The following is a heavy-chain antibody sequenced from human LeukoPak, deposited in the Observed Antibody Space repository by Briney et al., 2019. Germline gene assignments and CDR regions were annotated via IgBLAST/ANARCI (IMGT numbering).Heavy chain of an antibody. CDR2: IIPIFGTA. CDR3: ATPLRYFDWFDDAFDI. Sequence: SVKVSCKASGGTFSRYAISWVRQAPGQGLEWMGGIIPIFGTANYAQKFQGRVTITADESTSTAYMELSSLRSEDTAVYYCATPLRYFDWFDDAFDIWGQGTMVTVSS. CDR1: GGTFSRYA. D-gene: IGHD3-9*01. V-gene: IGHV1-69*01. J-gene: IGHJ3*02.